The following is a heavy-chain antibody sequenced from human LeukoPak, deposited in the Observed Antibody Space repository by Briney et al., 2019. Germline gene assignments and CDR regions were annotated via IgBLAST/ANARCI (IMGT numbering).Heavy chain of an antibody. CDR3: ARGGRSKQSDY. V-gene: IGHV4-30-2*01. CDR2: IYHSGST. CDR1: GGSISSGGYS. Sequence: SETLSLTCAVPGGSISSGGYSWSWIRQPPGKGLEWIGYIYHSGSTYHNPSLKSRVTISVDRSKNQFSLKLSSVTAADTAVYYCARGGRSKQSDYWGQGTLVTVSS. J-gene: IGHJ4*02. D-gene: IGHD3-16*01.